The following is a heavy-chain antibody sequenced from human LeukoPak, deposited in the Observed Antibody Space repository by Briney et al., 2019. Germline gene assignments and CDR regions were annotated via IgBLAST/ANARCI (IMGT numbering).Heavy chain of an antibody. CDR2: IYYSGST. D-gene: IGHD3-10*01. J-gene: IGHJ6*03. CDR3: ARVPGSYLYYYYYMDV. CDR1: GGSISSGDYY. Sequence: SETLSLTCTVSGGSISSGDYYWGWIRQHPGKGLEWIGYIYYSGSTYYNPSLKSRVTISVDTSKNQFSLKLSSVTAADTAVYYCARVPGSYLYYYYYMDVWGKGTTVTVSS. V-gene: IGHV4-31*03.